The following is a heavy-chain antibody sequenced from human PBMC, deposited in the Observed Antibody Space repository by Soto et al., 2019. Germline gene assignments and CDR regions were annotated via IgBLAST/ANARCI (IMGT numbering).Heavy chain of an antibody. D-gene: IGHD2-15*01. J-gene: IGHJ4*02. Sequence: GETLKISCQGSGYSFTSYWISWVRQMPGKGLEWMGRIDPSDSYTNYSPSFQGHVTISADKSISTAYLQWSSLKASDTAMYYCARQYCSGGSCYWEYYFDYWGQGTLVTGSS. CDR1: GYSFTSYW. V-gene: IGHV5-10-1*01. CDR2: IDPSDSYT. CDR3: ARQYCSGGSCYWEYYFDY.